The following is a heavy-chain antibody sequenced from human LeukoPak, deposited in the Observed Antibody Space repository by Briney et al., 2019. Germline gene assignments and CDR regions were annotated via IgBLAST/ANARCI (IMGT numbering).Heavy chain of an antibody. D-gene: IGHD6-19*01. CDR3: GRLGIGYSSGWYVDY. J-gene: IGHJ4*02. CDR1: GFTVSTNS. V-gene: IGHV3-53*01. CDR2: IYSDRST. Sequence: GGSLRLSCKVSGFTVSTNSWSWVRQAPGKGLEWVSVIYSDRSTYYADSVKGRFTISRDNSKNTLYLQMNSLRAEDTAVYYCGRLGIGYSSGWYVDYWGQGTLVTVSS.